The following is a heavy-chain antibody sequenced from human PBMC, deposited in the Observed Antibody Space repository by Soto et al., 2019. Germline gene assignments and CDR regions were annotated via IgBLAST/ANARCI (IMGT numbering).Heavy chain of an antibody. CDR2: INTYKGNT. J-gene: IGHJ4*02. CDR3: ARDMIVGGYHDY. Sequence: VASLKVSCKYSGYTIMNYGISWVRHAPGQGIEWMGWINTYKGNTNYAQNLKGRVILTTDTSTNTAYMELKSLRSDDTAVYYCARDMIVGGYHDYWGQGTKVTVSS. CDR1: GYTIMNYG. D-gene: IGHD3-22*01. V-gene: IGHV1-18*01.